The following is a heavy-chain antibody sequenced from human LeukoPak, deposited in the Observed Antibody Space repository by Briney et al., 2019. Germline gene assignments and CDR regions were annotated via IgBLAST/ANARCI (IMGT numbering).Heavy chain of an antibody. CDR1: GFTFSLYS. J-gene: IGHJ4*02. V-gene: IGHV3-48*01. D-gene: IGHD3-22*01. CDR2: ISSSSTTI. CDR3: ARDPGLSGYYFDF. Sequence: PGGSLRLSCAASGFTFSLYSMNWVRQAPGKGLEWVSYISSSSTTISYADSVKGRFTISRDNAKKSLYLQMNSLRAEDTAVYYCARDPGLSGYYFDFWGQGTLVTGSS.